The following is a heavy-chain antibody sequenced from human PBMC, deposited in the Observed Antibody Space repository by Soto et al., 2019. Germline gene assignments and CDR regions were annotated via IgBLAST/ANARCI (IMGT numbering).Heavy chain of an antibody. D-gene: IGHD2-2*01. Sequence: QVQLVQSGAEVEKPGSSVKVSCKASGGTFSSYTISWVRQAPGQGLEWMGRIIPILGIANYAQKVQGRVTVSADKSTSPAYHELSSLRSENTAVDYCARVPQFVVLPDDAFDIWGQCTMVTVSS. J-gene: IGHJ3*02. CDR2: IIPILGIA. CDR3: ARVPQFVVLPDDAFDI. V-gene: IGHV1-69*02. CDR1: GGTFSSYT.